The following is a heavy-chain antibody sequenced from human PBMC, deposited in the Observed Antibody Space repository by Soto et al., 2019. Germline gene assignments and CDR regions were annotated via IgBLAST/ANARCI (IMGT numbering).Heavy chain of an antibody. V-gene: IGHV4-59*01. D-gene: IGHD3-22*01. CDR1: GGSISSYY. J-gene: IGHJ4*02. CDR3: ARGRGDSYYYVSSGYYHDY. CDR2: IYYSGST. Sequence: QVQLQESGPGLVKPSETLSLTCTVSGGSISSYYWSWIRQPPGKGLEWIGYIYYSGSTNYNPSLKSRVTISVDTSKNQFSLKLSSVTAADTAVYYCARGRGDSYYYVSSGYYHDYWGQGTLVTVSS.